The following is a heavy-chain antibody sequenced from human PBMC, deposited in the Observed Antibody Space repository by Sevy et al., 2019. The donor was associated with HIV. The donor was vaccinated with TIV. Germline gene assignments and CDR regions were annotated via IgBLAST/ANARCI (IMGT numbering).Heavy chain of an antibody. V-gene: IGHV3-33*01. CDR2: IWSDGAYQ. J-gene: IGHJ4*02. CDR1: EFTFSAYA. CDR3: ARGGYYYDNAAYYAFDS. D-gene: IGHD3-22*01. Sequence: GGSLRLSCTTSEFTFSAYARHWVRQAPGKGLEWVAIIWSDGAYQYHGDSVKGRFTISRDNSKNTLYLQMNSLRVEDTAVYYCARGGYYYDNAAYYAFDSWGQGTLVTVSS.